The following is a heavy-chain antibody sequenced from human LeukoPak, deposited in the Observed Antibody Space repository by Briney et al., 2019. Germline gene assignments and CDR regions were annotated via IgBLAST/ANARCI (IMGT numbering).Heavy chain of an antibody. V-gene: IGHV3-64D*09. J-gene: IGHJ5*02. CDR3: VKDSSGWYRGWFDP. CDR2: ISSNGGST. CDR1: GFTFSSYA. Sequence: GGSLRLSCSASGFTFSSYAMYWVRQAPGKGLEYVSAISSNGGSTYYADSVKGRFTITRDNSKNTLYLQMSSLRAEDTAVYYCVKDSSGWYRGWFDPWGQGTLVTVSS. D-gene: IGHD6-19*01.